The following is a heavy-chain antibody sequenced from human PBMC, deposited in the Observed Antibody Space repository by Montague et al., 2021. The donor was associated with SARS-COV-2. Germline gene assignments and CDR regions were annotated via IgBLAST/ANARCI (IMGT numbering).Heavy chain of an antibody. V-gene: IGHV4-39*01. CDR1: GDSISSSSYF. Sequence: SETLSLTYSVSGDSISSSSYFWGWIRQPPGKGLEWIVSIYYSGSTFYNPSLKSRVTISVDTSKNQFSLKLTSVTAADTAFYFCARHGTPGYGPFDSWGKGTLVAVSS. CDR2: IYYSGST. J-gene: IGHJ4*02. CDR3: ARHGTPGYGPFDS. D-gene: IGHD5-12*01.